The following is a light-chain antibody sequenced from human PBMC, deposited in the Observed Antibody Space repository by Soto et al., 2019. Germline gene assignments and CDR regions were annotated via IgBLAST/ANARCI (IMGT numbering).Light chain of an antibody. Sequence: QSALTQPRSVSGSPGQSVTISCTGSSSDVGGYNYVSWHQHHPGKAPKLIIYDVRKRPSGVPNRFSGSKSGNTASLTISGLQAEDEDDYFCCSYAGTYAVVFGGGTKLTVL. V-gene: IGLV2-11*01. CDR3: CSYAGTYAVV. CDR2: DVR. CDR1: SSDVGGYNY. J-gene: IGLJ2*01.